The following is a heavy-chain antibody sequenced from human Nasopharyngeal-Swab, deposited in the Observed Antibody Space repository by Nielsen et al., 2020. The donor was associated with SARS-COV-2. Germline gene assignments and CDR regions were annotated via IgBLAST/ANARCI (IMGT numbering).Heavy chain of an antibody. D-gene: IGHD3-22*01. J-gene: IGHJ6*02. CDR1: GFTFDDYA. Sequence: LSLTCAASGFTFDDYAMHWVRQAPGKGLEWVSGISWNSGSIGYADSVKGRFTISRDNAKNSLYLQMNSLRAEDTALYYCAKAITYYYDSSSNYYYYYYGMDVWGQGTTVTVSS. CDR2: ISWNSGSI. V-gene: IGHV3-9*01. CDR3: AKAITYYYDSSSNYYYYYYGMDV.